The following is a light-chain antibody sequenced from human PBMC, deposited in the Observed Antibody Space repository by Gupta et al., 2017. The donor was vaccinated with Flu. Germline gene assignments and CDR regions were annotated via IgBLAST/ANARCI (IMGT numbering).Light chain of an antibody. CDR1: NVASES. Sequence: SYVLTKPPSGSVAPGQTAKVNCEGNNVASESVHWYQQKPGQAPVLVVYDDSERPSWLPERFSGSNSGNTATLTVSRVEAGDEADYFCQVWDRSSDLYVFGTLTKLTVL. CDR3: QVWDRSSDLYV. V-gene: IGLV3-21*02. CDR2: DDS. J-gene: IGLJ1*01.